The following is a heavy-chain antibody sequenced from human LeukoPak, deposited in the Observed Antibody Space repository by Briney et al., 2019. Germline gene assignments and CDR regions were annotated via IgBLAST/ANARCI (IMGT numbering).Heavy chain of an antibody. D-gene: IGHD2-15*01. CDR3: ARDPLFRYCSGGSCYEADAFDI. Sequence: SETLSLTCAVYGGSFSTYYRSWIRQPPGKGLEWIGEINHSGSTNYNPSLKSRVTISVDTSKNQFSLKLSSVTAADTAVYYCARDPLFRYCSGGSCYEADAFDIWGQGTMVTVSS. J-gene: IGHJ3*02. CDR2: INHSGST. CDR1: GGSFSTYY. V-gene: IGHV4-34*01.